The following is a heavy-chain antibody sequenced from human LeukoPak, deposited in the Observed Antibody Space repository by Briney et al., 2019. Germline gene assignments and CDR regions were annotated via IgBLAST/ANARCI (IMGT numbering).Heavy chain of an antibody. Sequence: VASVKVSCKASGYTFTSYYMHWVRQAPGQGLEWMGIINPSGGSTSYAQKFQGRVTMTRDTSTSTAYMELSRLRSDDTAVYYCARGPIVVVPAADYWGQGTLVTVSS. CDR3: ARGPIVVVPAADY. J-gene: IGHJ4*02. CDR1: GYTFTSYY. V-gene: IGHV1-46*01. D-gene: IGHD2-2*01. CDR2: INPSGGST.